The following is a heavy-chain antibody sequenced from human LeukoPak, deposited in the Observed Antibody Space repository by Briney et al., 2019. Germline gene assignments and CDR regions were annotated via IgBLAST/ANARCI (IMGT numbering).Heavy chain of an antibody. D-gene: IGHD1-26*01. CDR1: GGSFSGYY. CDR3: ARGTVVGAGLYYFDY. Sequence: SETLSLTCAVYGGSFSGYYWSWIRQPPGKGLEWIGEINHSGGTNYNPSLKSRVTISVDTSKNQFSLKLSSVTAADTAVYYCARGTVVGAGLYYFDYWGQGTLVTVSS. CDR2: INHSGGT. J-gene: IGHJ4*02. V-gene: IGHV4-34*01.